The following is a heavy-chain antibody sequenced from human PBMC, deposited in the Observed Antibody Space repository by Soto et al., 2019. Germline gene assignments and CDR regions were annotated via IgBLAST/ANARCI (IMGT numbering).Heavy chain of an antibody. J-gene: IGHJ4*02. CDR3: ARGAADSYDSSGSKTLDY. D-gene: IGHD3-22*01. V-gene: IGHV1-18*01. CDR2: ISAYNGNT. CDR1: GYTFTIYC. Sequence: ASVKGSCKASGYTFTIYCISWVRQAPGQGLEWMGWISAYNGNTNYAQKLQGRVTMTTDTSTSTAYMELRSLRSDDTAVYYCARGAADSYDSSGSKTLDYWGQGTLVTVSS.